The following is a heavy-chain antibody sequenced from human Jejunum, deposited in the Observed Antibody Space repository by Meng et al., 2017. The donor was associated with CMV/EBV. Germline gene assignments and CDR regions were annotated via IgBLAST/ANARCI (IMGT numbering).Heavy chain of an antibody. J-gene: IGHJ4*02. Sequence: VSFQASGYTFGASYMHWVRQAPGQGLEWMGWINPNTGGTKYAEKFQGRVTMTRDTSINTAYMELTGLRSDDTAVYYCARDTLHDYWGQGTLVTVSS. V-gene: IGHV1-2*02. CDR1: GYTFGASY. CDR3: ARDTLHDY. D-gene: IGHD2-15*01. CDR2: INPNTGGT.